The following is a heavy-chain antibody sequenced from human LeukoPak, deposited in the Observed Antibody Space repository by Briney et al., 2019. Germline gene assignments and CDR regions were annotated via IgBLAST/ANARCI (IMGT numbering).Heavy chain of an antibody. CDR1: GFTFNTEA. CDR3: AKGLGFLPQFDY. J-gene: IGHJ4*02. CDR2: INDSGGTT. V-gene: IGHV3-23*01. D-gene: IGHD1-26*01. Sequence: PGGSLRLSCTASGFTFNTEAMTWVRQAPGKGLEWVSTINDSGGTTYYTDSVKGRFTISRDNSKKIVSLQMSSLRAEDTALYYCAKGLGFLPQFDYWSQGSLVAVSS.